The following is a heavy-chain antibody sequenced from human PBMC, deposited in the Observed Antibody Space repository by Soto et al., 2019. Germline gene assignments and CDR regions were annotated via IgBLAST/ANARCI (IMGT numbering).Heavy chain of an antibody. CDR2: MSHIGCV. CDR1: GVFIGSNYY. Sequence: QVLLQESGPGLVQPSGTLSLSCVVPGVFIGSNYYWGWVRQPPGKGLGWLGDMSHIGCVNYNPSLKSRVTISMDKSQNQFSLKLNSVAAADTAVYYCARSLCWYAIDYWGQGTLVIVSS. J-gene: IGHJ4*02. V-gene: IGHV4-4*02. D-gene: IGHD6-13*01. CDR3: ARSLCWYAIDY.